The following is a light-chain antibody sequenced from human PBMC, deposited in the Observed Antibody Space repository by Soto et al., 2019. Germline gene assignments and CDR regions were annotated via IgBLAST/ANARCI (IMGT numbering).Light chain of an antibody. Sequence: DIQLTQSPPFLSASVGDRVTITCRASQGISSYLAWYQQKPGKAPNLLIYAASTLQSGVPSRFSGSGSWTEFTLTISSLQPEDFATYYCQQLNSYPLTFGPGTKVDIK. CDR1: QGISSY. J-gene: IGKJ3*01. CDR3: QQLNSYPLT. V-gene: IGKV1-9*01. CDR2: AAS.